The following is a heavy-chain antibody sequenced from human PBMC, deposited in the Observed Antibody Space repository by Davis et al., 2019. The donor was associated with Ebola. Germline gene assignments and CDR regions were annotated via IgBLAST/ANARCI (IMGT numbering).Heavy chain of an antibody. V-gene: IGHV4-4*02. CDR3: ARVPWVLGYMDV. Sequence: SETLSLTCAVSGDSISSSNWWSWVRQPPGRGLEWIGEIYHSGSTNYNPSLKSRVTISVDKSKNQSSLKLSSVTAADTAVYYCARVPWVLGYMDVWGKGTTVTVSS. D-gene: IGHD1-26*01. CDR1: GDSISSSNW. J-gene: IGHJ6*03. CDR2: IYHSGST.